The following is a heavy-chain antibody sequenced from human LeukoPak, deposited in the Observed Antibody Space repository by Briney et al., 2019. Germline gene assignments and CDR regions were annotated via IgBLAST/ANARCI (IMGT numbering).Heavy chain of an antibody. J-gene: IGHJ3*02. CDR3: AKDGGLLLWFGESPVDAFDI. CDR1: GFSFSSYD. V-gene: IGHV3-48*01. Sequence: PGGSLRLSCAASGFSFSSYDMNWVRQAPGKGLEWLSYISSDSSIIYYADSVKGRFTISRDNAKNSLYLQMNSLRAEDTAVYYCAKDGGLLLWFGESPVDAFDIWGQGTMVTVSS. CDR2: ISSDSSII. D-gene: IGHD3-10*01.